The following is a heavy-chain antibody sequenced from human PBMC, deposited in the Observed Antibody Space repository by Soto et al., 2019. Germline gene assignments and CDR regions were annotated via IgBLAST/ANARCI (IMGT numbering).Heavy chain of an antibody. CDR1: GGSFSGYY. Sequence: PSETLSLTCAVYGGSFSGYYWSWIRQPPGKGLEWIGEINHSGSTNYNPSLKSRVTISVDTSKNQFSLKLSSVTAADTAVYYCARGLGSNKMPRTNRNWFDPWGQVTLVTVS. CDR2: INHSGST. V-gene: IGHV4-34*01. D-gene: IGHD7-27*01. CDR3: ARGLGSNKMPRTNRNWFDP. J-gene: IGHJ5*02.